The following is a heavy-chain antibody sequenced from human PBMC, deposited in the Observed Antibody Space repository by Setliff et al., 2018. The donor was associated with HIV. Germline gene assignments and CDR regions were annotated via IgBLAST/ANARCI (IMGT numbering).Heavy chain of an antibody. CDR1: GDSINTHY. Sequence: SETLSLTCTVSGDSINTHYWSLIRQPPGKGLEWIGYVSHTGNTNSNPSLKSRVTISVDTSKNEFSLRLRSVTAADTAIYYCARSTVGVGATFPWGRGTLVTVSS. V-gene: IGHV4-59*11. CDR2: VSHTGNT. CDR3: ARSTVGVGATFP. D-gene: IGHD1-26*01. J-gene: IGHJ4*02.